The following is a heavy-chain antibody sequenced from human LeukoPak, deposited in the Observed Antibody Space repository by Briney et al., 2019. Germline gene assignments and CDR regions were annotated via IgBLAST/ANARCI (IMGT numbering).Heavy chain of an antibody. Sequence: GGSLSLSRASCRFIFSSYSMNWVRQPPAKGREWVSSINNSSSYKYEAQSVKGRLHISKDDAKNTLYLEMNSQRAEETAEYYCARGQASEFDYWGQGDLVTVSS. CDR3: ARGQASEFDY. CDR1: RFIFSSYS. V-gene: IGHV3-21*01. J-gene: IGHJ4*02. CDR2: INNSSSYK.